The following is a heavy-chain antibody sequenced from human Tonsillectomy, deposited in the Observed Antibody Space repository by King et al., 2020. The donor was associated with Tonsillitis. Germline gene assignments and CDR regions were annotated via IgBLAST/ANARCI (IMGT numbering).Heavy chain of an antibody. V-gene: IGHV3-9*01. D-gene: IGHD2-15*01. CDR3: AKDKEAGGTSPLDC. CDR2: ISWNSGST. Sequence: VQLVESGGGLVQPGKSLRLSCAASGFTFDNYAMHWVRQAPGKGLEWVSGISWNSGSTDYADSVKGRFTISRDNAKNSLYLQLNSLRTGDTALYYCAKDKEAGGTSPLDCWGQGTPVTVSS. J-gene: IGHJ4*02. CDR1: GFTFDNYA.